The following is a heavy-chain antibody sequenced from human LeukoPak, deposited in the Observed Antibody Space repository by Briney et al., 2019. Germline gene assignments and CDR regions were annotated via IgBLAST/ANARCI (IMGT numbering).Heavy chain of an antibody. Sequence: GGSLRLSCAASAFTFNNYWMTWVRQAPGKGLEWVANIKEDESEKYYVDSVKGRFSISRDNAKSSLYLQMNSLRAGDTALYYCAREGILHAFDPWGQGTMVTVSS. CDR2: IKEDESEK. V-gene: IGHV3-7*01. CDR3: AREGILHAFDP. CDR1: AFTFNNYW. D-gene: IGHD2-15*01. J-gene: IGHJ3*01.